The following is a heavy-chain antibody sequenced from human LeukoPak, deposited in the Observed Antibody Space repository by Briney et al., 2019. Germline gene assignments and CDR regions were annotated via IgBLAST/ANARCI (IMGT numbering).Heavy chain of an antibody. Sequence: PGRSLRLSCAASGFTFISYSMTWVRQAPGKGLEWVSSISASSGYINYADSVKGRFTISRDDAKNSLYLQMNSLRAEDTAVYYCARADGIAASGHYYFDYWGQGNLVTVSS. J-gene: IGHJ4*02. CDR2: ISASSGYI. V-gene: IGHV3-21*01. D-gene: IGHD6-25*01. CDR1: GFTFISYS. CDR3: ARADGIAASGHYYFDY.